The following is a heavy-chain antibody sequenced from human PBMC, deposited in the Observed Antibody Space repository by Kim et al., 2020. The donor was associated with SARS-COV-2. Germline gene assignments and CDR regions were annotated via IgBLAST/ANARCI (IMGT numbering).Heavy chain of an antibody. Sequence: GRFTISRDNSKNTLYLQMNSRRAEDTAVYYCARERAYYYDSSGYYHAFDIWGQGTMVTVSS. V-gene: IGHV3-30*01. J-gene: IGHJ3*02. D-gene: IGHD3-22*01. CDR3: ARERAYYYDSSGYYHAFDI.